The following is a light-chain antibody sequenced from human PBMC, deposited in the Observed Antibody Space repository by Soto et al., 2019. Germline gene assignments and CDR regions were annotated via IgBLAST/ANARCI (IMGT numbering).Light chain of an antibody. CDR3: SSYRSSSTLA. CDR2: EVS. Sequence: SALTQPASVSGSPGQSITISCTGTSSDIGDYNYVSWYQQHPGKAPKLMIYEVSNRPSGVSNRFSGSKSGNTASLTISGLQAEDEADYYCSSYRSSSTLAFGGGTKLTVL. CDR1: SSDIGDYNY. V-gene: IGLV2-14*01. J-gene: IGLJ2*01.